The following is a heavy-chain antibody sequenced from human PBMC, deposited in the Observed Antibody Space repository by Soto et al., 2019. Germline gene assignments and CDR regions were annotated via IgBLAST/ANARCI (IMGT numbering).Heavy chain of an antibody. CDR1: GGSISSSSYY. Sequence: PSETLSLTCTVSGGSISSSSYYWGWIRQPPGKGLEWIGSIYYSGSTYYNPSLKSRVTISVDTSKNQFSLKLSSVTAADTAVYYCARHPRIYYYDSSGYYPFDYWGQGTLVTVSS. J-gene: IGHJ4*02. V-gene: IGHV4-39*01. D-gene: IGHD3-22*01. CDR2: IYYSGST. CDR3: ARHPRIYYYDSSGYYPFDY.